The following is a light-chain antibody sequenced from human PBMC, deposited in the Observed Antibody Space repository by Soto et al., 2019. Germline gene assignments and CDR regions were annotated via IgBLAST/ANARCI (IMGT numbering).Light chain of an antibody. CDR2: DAS. J-gene: IGKJ2*01. CDR3: QQYNSYPYT. CDR1: QSITTW. Sequence: DIQMTQSPSTLSASVGDRVTITCRARQSITTWLAWYQQEPGKAPKLLIYDASTLESGVPSRFSGSGSGTEFTLTISSLQPDDFATYYCQQYNSYPYTFGQGSKLEIK. V-gene: IGKV1-5*01.